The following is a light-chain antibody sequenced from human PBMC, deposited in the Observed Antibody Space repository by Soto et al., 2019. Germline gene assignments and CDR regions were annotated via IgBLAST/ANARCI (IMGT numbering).Light chain of an antibody. Sequence: DIQMTQSPSTLSASVGDRVTITCRASQSISSWLAWYQQKPGKAPKLLIYDASSLESGVPSRFSGSGSGTEFTLTISSLQPDDFATYYCQQCNSYSRGFTFGPGTKVDIK. CDR1: QSISSW. V-gene: IGKV1-5*01. CDR2: DAS. J-gene: IGKJ3*01. CDR3: QQCNSYSRGFT.